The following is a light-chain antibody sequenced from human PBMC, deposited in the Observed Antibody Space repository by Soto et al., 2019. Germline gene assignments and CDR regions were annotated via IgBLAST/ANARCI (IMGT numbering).Light chain of an antibody. CDR2: GAS. CDR3: QQFSSYPLT. Sequence: EIVMTQSPATLSVSPGERATLSCRASQSVRSFLGWYQQKPGQAPRLLIYGASSRATGIPDRFSGSGSGTDFTLTISRLEPEDFAVYYCQQFSSYPLTFGGGTKVDIK. V-gene: IGKV3-20*01. CDR1: QSVRSF. J-gene: IGKJ4*01.